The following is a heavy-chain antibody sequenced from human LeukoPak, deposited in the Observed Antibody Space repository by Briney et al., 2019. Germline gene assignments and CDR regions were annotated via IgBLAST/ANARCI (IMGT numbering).Heavy chain of an antibody. Sequence: SETLSLTCTVSGGSISSYYWSWIRQPAGKGLEWIGRIYTSGSTNYNPSLKSRVTMSVDTSKNQFSLKLSSVTAADTAVYYCARDEYSGNDYYYFDYWGQGTLVTVSS. V-gene: IGHV4-4*07. J-gene: IGHJ4*02. CDR3: ARDEYSGNDYYYFDY. CDR1: GGSISSYY. D-gene: IGHD5-12*01. CDR2: IYTSGST.